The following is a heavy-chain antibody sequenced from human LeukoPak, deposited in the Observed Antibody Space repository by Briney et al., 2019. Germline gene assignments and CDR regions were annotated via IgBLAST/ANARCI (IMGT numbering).Heavy chain of an antibody. CDR2: INHSGST. CDR1: GGSFSGYY. J-gene: IGHJ6*03. CDR3: ARHSGTAMEGCYYYYMDV. V-gene: IGHV4-34*01. D-gene: IGHD5-18*01. Sequence: SETLSLTCAVYGGSFSGYYWSWIRQPPGKGLEWIGEINHSGSTNYNPSLKSRVTISVDTSKNQFSLKLSSVTAADTAVYYCARHSGTAMEGCYYYYMDVWGKGTTVTISS.